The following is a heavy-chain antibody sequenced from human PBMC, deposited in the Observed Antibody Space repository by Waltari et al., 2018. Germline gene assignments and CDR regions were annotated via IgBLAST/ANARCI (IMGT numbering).Heavy chain of an antibody. CDR2: LYTSGRS. Sequence: QVQLQESGPGLVKPSQTLSLTCTVSGASISSGSYYWSWVRKPAGKELEWIGYLYTSGRSNYNPSLKSRVTISVDTSKNQFSLKLSSVTAADTAVYYCARAGSSRPFDYWGQGTLVTVSS. V-gene: IGHV4-61*09. CDR1: GASISSGSYY. CDR3: ARAGSSRPFDY. J-gene: IGHJ4*02. D-gene: IGHD6-13*01.